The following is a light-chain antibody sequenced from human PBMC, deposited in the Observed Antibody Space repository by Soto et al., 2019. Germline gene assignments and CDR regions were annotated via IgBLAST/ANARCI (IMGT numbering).Light chain of an antibody. Sequence: QSALTQPASVSESPGQSISTSCGGGRNDIGTYNLVSWYQQHPGKAPKLIIYEGNKRPSGVSNRFSGSRSGNTASLTISGLQAEDEADYYCCSYTDGSSLLFGGGTKLTVL. V-gene: IGLV2-23*01. CDR3: CSYTDGSSLL. J-gene: IGLJ3*02. CDR1: RNDIGTYNL. CDR2: EGN.